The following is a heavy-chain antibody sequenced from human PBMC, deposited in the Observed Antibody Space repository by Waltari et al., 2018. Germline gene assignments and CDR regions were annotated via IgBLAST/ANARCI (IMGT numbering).Heavy chain of an antibody. Sequence: EVQLVESGGGLVQPGGSLRLSCAASGFTFIRYWMHWVRQAPGKGLVWFSRINSDGSGTIDADSVKGRFTISRDNAKNTLYLQLNSLRVEDTAVYYCAREPSPDSSGYFYYYMDVWGKGTTVTVSS. V-gene: IGHV3-74*01. J-gene: IGHJ6*03. CDR3: AREPSPDSSGYFYYYMDV. CDR1: GFTFIRYW. CDR2: INSDGSGT. D-gene: IGHD3-22*01.